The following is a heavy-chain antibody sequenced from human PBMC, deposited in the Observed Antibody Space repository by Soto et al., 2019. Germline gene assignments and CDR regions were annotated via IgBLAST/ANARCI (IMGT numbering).Heavy chain of an antibody. V-gene: IGHV3-64*01. J-gene: IGHJ4*02. CDR2: ISSNGGST. Sequence: GGSLRLSCVASGFTFSSYAMHWVRQAPGKGLEYVSAISSNGGSTYYANSVKGRFTISRDNSKNTLYLQMGSLRAEDMAVYYCARVLLWFGELPPAFDYWGQGTLVTVSS. CDR1: GFTFSSYA. CDR3: ARVLLWFGELPPAFDY. D-gene: IGHD3-10*01.